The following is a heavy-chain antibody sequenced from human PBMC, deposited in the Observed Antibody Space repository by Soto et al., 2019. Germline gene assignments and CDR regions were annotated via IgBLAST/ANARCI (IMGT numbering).Heavy chain of an antibody. V-gene: IGHV3-30*19. CDR1: GFTFSNYG. J-gene: IGHJ3*02. Sequence: QVQLVESGGGVVQPGRSLRLSCAASGFTFSNYGMQWVRQAPDKGLEWLAVILNDGGDQNYGDSVKGRFTISRDNSKNTLYLQINSLRVEDTAVYYCARDDDRPDNGLDMWGQGTMVTVSS. CDR2: ILNDGGDQ. CDR3: ARDDDRPDNGLDM. D-gene: IGHD2-8*01.